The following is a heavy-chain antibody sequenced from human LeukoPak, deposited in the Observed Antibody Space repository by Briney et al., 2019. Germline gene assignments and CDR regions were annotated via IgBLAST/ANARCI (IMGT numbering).Heavy chain of an antibody. Sequence: GRSLRLSCAASGFTFSSYSMNWVRQAPGKGLEWVSSISSSSSYIYHADSVEGRFTTSRDNAKNSLYLQMNSLRAEDTAVYYCARDPDTSGWYGGDAFDIWGQGTMVTVSS. CDR1: GFTFSSYS. V-gene: IGHV3-21*01. J-gene: IGHJ3*02. D-gene: IGHD6-19*01. CDR3: ARDPDTSGWYGGDAFDI. CDR2: ISSSSSYI.